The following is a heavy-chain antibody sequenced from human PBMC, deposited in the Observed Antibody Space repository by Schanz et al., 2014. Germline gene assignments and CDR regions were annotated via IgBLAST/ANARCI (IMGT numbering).Heavy chain of an antibody. Sequence: QVQLVQSWAEVKGPGASVKVSCKASGYSFTPFPIHWVRQAPGQRLEWMGWMNPNSGNTGYAQKFQGRVTMTRNTSISTAYMELSSLRSEDTAVYYCARDQSPYTNSSDVRYFDYWGQGSLXTVSS. V-gene: IGHV1-8*02. CDR1: GYSFTPFP. D-gene: IGHD6-6*01. CDR2: MNPNSGNT. CDR3: ARDQSPYTNSSDVRYFDY. J-gene: IGHJ4*02.